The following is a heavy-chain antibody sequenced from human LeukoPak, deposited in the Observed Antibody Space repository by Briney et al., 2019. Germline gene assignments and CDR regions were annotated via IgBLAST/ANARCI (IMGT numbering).Heavy chain of an antibody. D-gene: IGHD6-6*01. CDR2: ISAYNGNT. J-gene: IGHJ4*02. CDR3: ARDPTYSSSSELYYFDY. V-gene: IGHV1-18*01. Sequence: ASVKVSCKASGYTFTSYGISWVRQAPGQGLEWMGWISAYNGNTNYAQKLQGRVTMTTDTSTSTAYMELRSLRSDDTAVYYCARDPTYSSSSELYYFDYWGQGTLVTVSS. CDR1: GYTFTSYG.